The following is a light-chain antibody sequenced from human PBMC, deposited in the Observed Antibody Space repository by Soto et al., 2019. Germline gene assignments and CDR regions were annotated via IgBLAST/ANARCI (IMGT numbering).Light chain of an antibody. V-gene: IGKV3-20*01. CDR2: GTS. J-gene: IGKJ2*01. Sequence: ETVLTQSPGTLSLSPGERATLSCRASQSVSASYLAWYQQKPGQAPRLLIYGTSSRATGIPDWFSGSGSGTDFTLTISRLEPEDFSVYYCQQFCGSLYYTFGQGTKLEIK. CDR3: QQFCGSLYYT. CDR1: QSVSASY.